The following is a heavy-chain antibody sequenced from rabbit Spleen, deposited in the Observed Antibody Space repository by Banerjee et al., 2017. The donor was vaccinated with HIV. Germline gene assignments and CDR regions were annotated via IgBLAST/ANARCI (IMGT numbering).Heavy chain of an antibody. CDR3: ARGGYGGHIYAMGL. Sequence: HLKESGGGLVQPGGSLKLSCTASGFTLSSYYMNWVRQAPGKGLEWIGYIDPVFGITYYANWVNGRFSISRENAQNTVFLQMTSLTAADTATYFCARGGYGGHIYAMGLWGPGTLVTVS. CDR2: IDPVFGIT. V-gene: IGHV1S7*01. D-gene: IGHD4-2*01. J-gene: IGHJ4*01. CDR1: GFTLSSYY.